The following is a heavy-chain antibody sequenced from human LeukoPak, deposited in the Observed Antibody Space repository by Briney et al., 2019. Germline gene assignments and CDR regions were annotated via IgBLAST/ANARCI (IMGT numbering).Heavy chain of an antibody. Sequence: PSHTLSLTYTVSIGSLSSHYWIWIRQPPGKGLEGVGDIYYSGSTDYTPSLKSRVTISVDTSKNQFSLKLSSVTAADTAVYYCARGPHYHDSSGYSPYYYYYMDVWGKGTTVTVSS. V-gene: IGHV4-59*11. CDR3: ARGPHYHDSSGYSPYYYYYMDV. CDR2: IYYSGST. J-gene: IGHJ6*03. CDR1: IGSLSSHY. D-gene: IGHD3-22*01.